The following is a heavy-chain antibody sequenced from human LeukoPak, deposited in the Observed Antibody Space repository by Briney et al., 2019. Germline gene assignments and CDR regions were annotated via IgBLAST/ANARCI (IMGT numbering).Heavy chain of an antibody. CDR1: GFTFSHYA. CDR3: ARDAQRGFDYSNSLKY. V-gene: IGHV3-33*01. D-gene: IGHD4-11*01. Sequence: GGSLRLSCAASGFTFSHYAFHWVRQAPGKGLEWVAVIWSDGSNQYYGNSVKGRFIIYRDDSQKTVYLQMNSLRAEDTAVYYCARDAQRGFDYSNSLKYWGQGSLVTVPS. CDR2: IWSDGSNQ. J-gene: IGHJ4*02.